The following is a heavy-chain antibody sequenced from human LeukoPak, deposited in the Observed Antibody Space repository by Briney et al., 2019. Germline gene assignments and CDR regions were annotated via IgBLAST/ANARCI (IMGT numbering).Heavy chain of an antibody. V-gene: IGHV3-20*04. Sequence: PGGSLRLSCAASGFTFNDYGMSWVRQAPGKGLEWVSGINWNGGRTGYADSMKGRFIISRDNFKNTLYLQMNSLRLEDMAVYYCAKPSGSGVDYWGRGTRVTVSS. CDR2: INWNGGRT. CDR1: GFTFNDYG. CDR3: AKPSGSGVDY. J-gene: IGHJ4*02. D-gene: IGHD1-26*01.